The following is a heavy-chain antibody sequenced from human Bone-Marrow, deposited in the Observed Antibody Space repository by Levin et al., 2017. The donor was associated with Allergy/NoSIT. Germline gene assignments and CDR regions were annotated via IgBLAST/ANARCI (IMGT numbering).Heavy chain of an antibody. J-gene: IGHJ4*02. CDR3: ARPQSNYFDTSGQKRGFHY. CDR2: IIPIFGTA. CDR1: GGTFSSYA. Sequence: SVKVSCKASGGTFSSYAISWVRQAPGQGLEWMGGIIPIFGTANYAQTFQGRVTISADESTTTAYMELSSLRSEDTAVYYCARPQSNYFDTSGQKRGFHYWGQGTLVTVSS. V-gene: IGHV1-69*13. D-gene: IGHD3-22*01.